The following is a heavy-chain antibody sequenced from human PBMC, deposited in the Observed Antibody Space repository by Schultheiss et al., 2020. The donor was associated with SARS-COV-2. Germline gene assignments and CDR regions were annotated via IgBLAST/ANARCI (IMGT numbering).Heavy chain of an antibody. V-gene: IGHV3-73*01. D-gene: IGHD3-22*01. J-gene: IGHJ6*02. CDR2: IRSKANNYAT. CDR1: GFSFSASA. CDR3: ARADYYDSSGYYQLPYYYGMDV. Sequence: GESLKISCAASGFSFSASAMHWVRQASGKGLEWVGRIRSKANNYATAYAASVKGRFTISRDNSKNTLYLQMNSLRAEDTAVYYCARADYYDSSGYYQLPYYYGMDVWGQGTTVTVSS.